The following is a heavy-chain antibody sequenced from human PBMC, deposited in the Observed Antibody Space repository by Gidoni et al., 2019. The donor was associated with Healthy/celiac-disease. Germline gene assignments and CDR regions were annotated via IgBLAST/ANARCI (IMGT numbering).Heavy chain of an antibody. CDR2: IYTSGST. J-gene: IGHJ5*02. CDR1: GGSLSSDY. V-gene: IGHV4-4*07. CDR3: ARDVITFGGVIVGDWFDP. Sequence: QVQLQESGPGLVKPPETLSLTCPVSGGSLSSDYWRWIRPPAGKGLEWIGRIYTSGSTNYNPSLKSRVTMSVDTSKNQFSLKLSSVTAADTAVYYCARDVITFGGVIVGDWFDPWGQGTLVTLSS. D-gene: IGHD3-16*02.